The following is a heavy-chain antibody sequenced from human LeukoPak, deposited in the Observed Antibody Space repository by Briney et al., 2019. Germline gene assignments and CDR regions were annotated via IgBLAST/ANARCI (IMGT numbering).Heavy chain of an antibody. D-gene: IGHD6-13*01. V-gene: IGHV4-39*07. J-gene: IGHJ6*02. CDR1: GGSISSSSYY. CDR2: IYYGGSS. Sequence: SETLSLTCTVSGGSISSSSYYWGWIRQPPGTGLEWIGSIYYGGSSYYNPSLKSRVTISVDTSKNQFSLKLSSVTAADTAMYYCARTKGYSSSTVLDVWGQGTTVTVSS. CDR3: ARTKGYSSSTVLDV.